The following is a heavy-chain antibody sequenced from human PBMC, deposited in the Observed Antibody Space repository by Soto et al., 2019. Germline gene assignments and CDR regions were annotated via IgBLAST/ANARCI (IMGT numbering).Heavy chain of an antibody. J-gene: IGHJ6*03. V-gene: IGHV1-18*04. D-gene: IGHD2-15*01. Sequence: ASVKVSCKASGYTFTRYGISWVRQAPGQGLEWMGWISGYNDNTKYAQKLQDRITMTTDTSMSTVYMELRSLRSDDTAVYYCARLIGYCSGGSCDYYYMDVWGKGTTVT. CDR1: GYTFTRYG. CDR3: ARLIGYCSGGSCDYYYMDV. CDR2: ISGYNDNT.